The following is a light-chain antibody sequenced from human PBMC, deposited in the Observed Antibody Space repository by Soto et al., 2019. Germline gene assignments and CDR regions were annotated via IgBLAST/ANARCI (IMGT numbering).Light chain of an antibody. CDR2: GAS. Sequence: EIVLTQSPGTLSLSPGERATLSCRASQTINNRYLAWYQQKPGQAPRLLIYGASSRATGIPDRFSGSGSGTDFTLTISRLEPEAFAVYYCQQFASSPGFTFGPGTKVDMK. J-gene: IGKJ3*01. CDR1: QTINNRY. CDR3: QQFASSPGFT. V-gene: IGKV3-20*01.